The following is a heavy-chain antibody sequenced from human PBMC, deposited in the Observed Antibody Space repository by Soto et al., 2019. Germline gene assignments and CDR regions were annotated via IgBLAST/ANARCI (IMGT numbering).Heavy chain of an antibody. J-gene: IGHJ5*02. CDR2: INTNTGNP. V-gene: IGHV7-4-1*01. CDR3: AREGCSGGSCYSARGAHNWFDP. D-gene: IGHD2-15*01. CDR1: GYTFTSYA. Sequence: QVQLVQSGSELKKPGASVKVSCKASGYTFTSYAMNWVRQAPGQGLEWMGWINTNTGNPTYAQGFTGRFVFSLDTSVSTAYLQICSLKAEDTAVYYCAREGCSGGSCYSARGAHNWFDPWGQGTLVTVSS.